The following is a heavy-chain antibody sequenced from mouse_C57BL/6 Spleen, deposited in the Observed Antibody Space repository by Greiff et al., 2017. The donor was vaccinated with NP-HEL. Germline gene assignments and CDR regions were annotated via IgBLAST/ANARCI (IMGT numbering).Heavy chain of an antibody. J-gene: IGHJ3*01. CDR2: IDPETGGT. V-gene: IGHV1-15*01. CDR3: TRYYCSSFFAY. D-gene: IGHD1-1*01. Sequence: VQLQQSGAELVRPGASVTLSCKASGYTFTDYEMHWVKQTPVHGLEWIGAIDPETGGTAYNQKFKGKAILTADKSSSTAYMELRSLKSEDSAVYYCTRYYCSSFFAYWGQGTLVTVSA. CDR1: GYTFTDYE.